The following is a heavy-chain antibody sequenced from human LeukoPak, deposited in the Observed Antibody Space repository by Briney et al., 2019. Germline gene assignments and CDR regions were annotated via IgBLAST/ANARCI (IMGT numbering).Heavy chain of an antibody. V-gene: IGHV1-18*01. J-gene: IGHJ4*02. Sequence: GASVKVSCKASGYTFINHGMSWVRQAPGQGLEWMGWTSTYNTNYIQKLQGRVTMTTDTSTSTAYMELRGLRSDDTAVYYCAKGSSGWSLDYWGQGTLVTVSS. CDR1: GYTFINHG. CDR2: TSTYNT. CDR3: AKGSSGWSLDY. D-gene: IGHD6-19*01.